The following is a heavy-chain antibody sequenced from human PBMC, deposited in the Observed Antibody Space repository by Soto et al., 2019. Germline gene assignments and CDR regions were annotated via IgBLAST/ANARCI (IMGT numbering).Heavy chain of an antibody. CDR1: GFTFSSYA. Sequence: QVQLVESGGGVVQPGRSLRLSCAASGFTFSSYAMHWVRQAPGKGLEWVAVISYDGSNKYYADSVKGRFTISRDKSKNTLYLQMNGLRAEDTAEYYCARDRADYYYGSGPFDPWGQGTLVTVSS. CDR3: ARDRADYYYGSGPFDP. V-gene: IGHV3-30-3*01. J-gene: IGHJ5*02. D-gene: IGHD3-10*01. CDR2: ISYDGSNK.